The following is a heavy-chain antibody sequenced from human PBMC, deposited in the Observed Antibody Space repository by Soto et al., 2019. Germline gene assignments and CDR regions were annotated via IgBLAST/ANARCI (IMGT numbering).Heavy chain of an antibody. CDR2: ISYDGSNK. Sequence: QPGGSLRLSCAASGFTFSSYGMHWVRQAPGKGLEWVAVISYDGSNKYYADSVKGRFTISRDNSKNTLYLQMNSLRAEDTAVYYCAKDRPVQSHFDYWGQGTLVTVSS. V-gene: IGHV3-30*18. D-gene: IGHD6-6*01. J-gene: IGHJ4*02. CDR3: AKDRPVQSHFDY. CDR1: GFTFSSYG.